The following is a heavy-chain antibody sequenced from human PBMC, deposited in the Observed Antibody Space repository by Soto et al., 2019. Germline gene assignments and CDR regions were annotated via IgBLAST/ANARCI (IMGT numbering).Heavy chain of an antibody. CDR1: GLSFSNYA. CDR2: ISGTGDNT. Sequence: VLLLESGGGLAQPGGSLRLPCAASGLSFSNYAMSWVRQAPGKGLEWVSSISGTGDNTFYADSVKGPFTISRDNSKNTLYLQMNSLGAEDTAVYYCAEVYNYGMGVWGQGTTVTVSS. J-gene: IGHJ6*02. CDR3: AEVYNYGMGV. D-gene: IGHD2-2*02. V-gene: IGHV3-23*01.